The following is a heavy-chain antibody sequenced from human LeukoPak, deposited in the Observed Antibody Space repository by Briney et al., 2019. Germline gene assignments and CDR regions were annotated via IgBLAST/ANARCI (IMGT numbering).Heavy chain of an antibody. J-gene: IGHJ5*02. CDR1: GFTFSTYG. V-gene: IGHV3-21*01. Sequence: PGGSLRLSCAASGFTFSTYGMNWVRQAPGKGLEWVASISSSGAYKYYADSMKGRFTISRDNARNSLFLQMKSLRAEDTAVYYCARDLFYYEDSGYRHNWLDPWGQGTLVTVSS. CDR3: ARDLFYYEDSGYRHNWLDP. D-gene: IGHD3-22*01. CDR2: ISSSGAYK.